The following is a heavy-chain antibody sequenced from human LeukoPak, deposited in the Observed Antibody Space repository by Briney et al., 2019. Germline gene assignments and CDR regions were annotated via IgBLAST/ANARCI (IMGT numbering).Heavy chain of an antibody. CDR1: GFTVSSNY. CDR3: ARAPWGYRAAYYYGMDV. J-gene: IGHJ6*04. V-gene: IGHV3-53*01. CDR2: IYSGGST. Sequence: GGSLRLSCAASGFTVSSNYMSWVRQAPEKGLEWVSVIYSGGSTYYADSVKGRFTISRDNSKNTLYLQMNSLRAEDTAVYYCARAPWGYRAAYYYGMDVWGKGTTVTVSS. D-gene: IGHD5-18*01.